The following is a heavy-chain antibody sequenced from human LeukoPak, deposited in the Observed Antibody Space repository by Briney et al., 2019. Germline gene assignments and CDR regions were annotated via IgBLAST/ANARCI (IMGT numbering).Heavy chain of an antibody. CDR1: GFSFSDYY. Sequence: GGSLRLSCTASGFSFSDYYMSWIRQAPGKGLEWISYISSRSTYISNADSVKGRFTISRDNAKNLLFLQMNSLRVEDTALYYCARGGTGAFDYWGQGILVTVSS. V-gene: IGHV3-11*06. D-gene: IGHD2-8*02. CDR2: ISSRSTYI. J-gene: IGHJ4*02. CDR3: ARGGTGAFDY.